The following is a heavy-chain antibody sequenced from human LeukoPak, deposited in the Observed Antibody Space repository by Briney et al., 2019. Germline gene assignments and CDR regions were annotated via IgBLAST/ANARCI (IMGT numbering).Heavy chain of an antibody. CDR1: EFTFSSYW. J-gene: IGHJ4*02. CDR2: IKSDGSST. V-gene: IGHV3-74*01. D-gene: IGHD3-22*01. Sequence: GGSLRLSCAASEFTFSSYWMHWVRQAPGKGLVWVSRIKSDGSSTSYADSVKGRFTISRDNAKNTLYLQMNSLRAEDTAVYYCAREQGYYSVPGYWGQGTLVTVSS. CDR3: AREQGYYSVPGY.